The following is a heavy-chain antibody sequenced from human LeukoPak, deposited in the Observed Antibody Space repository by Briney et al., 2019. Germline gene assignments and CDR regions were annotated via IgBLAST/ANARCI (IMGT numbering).Heavy chain of an antibody. CDR2: INPNSGGT. D-gene: IGHD4-17*01. J-gene: IGHJ5*02. CDR3: AREAHDYGDYVTYSWFDP. CDR1: GYTFTGYY. Sequence: ASVKVSCKASGYTFTGYYMHWVRQAPGQGLEWMGWINPNSGGTNYAQKFQGRVTMTRDTSISTAYMELSRLRSDDTAVYYCAREAHDYGDYVTYSWFDPWGQGTLVTVSS. V-gene: IGHV1-2*02.